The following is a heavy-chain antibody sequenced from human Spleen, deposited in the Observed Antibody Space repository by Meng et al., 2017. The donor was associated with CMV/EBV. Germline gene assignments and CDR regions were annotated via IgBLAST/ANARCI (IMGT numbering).Heavy chain of an antibody. J-gene: IGHJ4*02. V-gene: IGHV3-23*01. CDR1: GFTFRNYA. CDR3: VRGFGTFSAGAPIDY. D-gene: IGHD1-26*01. CDR2: ISGSGSIT. Sequence: SGFTFRNYAMTWVRQAPAKGLEWVSAISGSGSITYYAESVKGRFTISRDNSKNTLILQMDSLRAEDTALYYCVRGFGTFSAGAPIDYWGQGSLVTVSS.